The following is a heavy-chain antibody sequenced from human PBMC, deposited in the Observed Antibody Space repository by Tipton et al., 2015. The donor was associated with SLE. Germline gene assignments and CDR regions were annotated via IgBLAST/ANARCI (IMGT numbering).Heavy chain of an antibody. D-gene: IGHD3-22*01. J-gene: IGHJ4*02. CDR3: ARESITIIVEKIGDY. V-gene: IGHV4-30-4*08. Sequence: TLSLTCTVSGGSISSGSYYWSWIRQPAGKGLEWIGYIYYSGSTYYNPSLKSRVTISVDTSKNQFSLKLSSVTAADTAVYYCARESITIIVEKIGDYWGQGTPVTVSS. CDR1: GGSISSGSYY. CDR2: IYYSGST.